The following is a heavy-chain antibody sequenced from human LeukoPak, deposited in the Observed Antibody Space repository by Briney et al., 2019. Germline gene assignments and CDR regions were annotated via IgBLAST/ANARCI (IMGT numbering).Heavy chain of an antibody. V-gene: IGHV3-20*04. CDR1: GFTFDDYG. CDR2: INWNGGST. CDR3: AGGWYKLYYLDY. J-gene: IGHJ4*02. D-gene: IGHD6-19*01. Sequence: GGSLRLSCAASGFTFDDYGMSWLRQAPGKGLEWVSGINWNGGSTGYADSVKGRFTISRDNAKNSLYLQMNSLRAEDTALYYCAGGWYKLYYLDYWGQGTLVTVSS.